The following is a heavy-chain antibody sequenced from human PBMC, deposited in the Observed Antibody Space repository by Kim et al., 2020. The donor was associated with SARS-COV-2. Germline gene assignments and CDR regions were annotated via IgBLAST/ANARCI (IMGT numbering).Heavy chain of an antibody. D-gene: IGHD2-2*01. J-gene: IGHJ3*02. CDR3: ARLIVVVPAATDDAFDI. V-gene: IGHV3-7*04. Sequence: VKGRFTISRDNAKNSLYLQMNSLRAEDTAVYYCARLIVVVPAATDDAFDIWGQGTMVTVSS.